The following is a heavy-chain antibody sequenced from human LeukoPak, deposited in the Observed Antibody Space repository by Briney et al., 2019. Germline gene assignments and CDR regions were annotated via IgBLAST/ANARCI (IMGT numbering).Heavy chain of an antibody. J-gene: IGHJ6*04. V-gene: IGHV3-23*01. Sequence: PGGSLRLSCAASGFTFSSYAMSWVRQAPGQGLEWVSAISGSGGSTYYADSVKGRFTISRDNSKNTLYLQMSSLRAEDTAVYSCAKGGHCSSTDCHDGRMDVWGKGTTVTVSS. CDR1: GFTFSSYA. CDR2: ISGSGGST. D-gene: IGHD2-2*01. CDR3: AKGGHCSSTDCHDGRMDV.